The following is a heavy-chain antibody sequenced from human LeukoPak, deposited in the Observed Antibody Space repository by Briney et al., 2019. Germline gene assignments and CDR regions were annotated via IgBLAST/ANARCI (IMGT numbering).Heavy chain of an antibody. CDR1: GFTFSDYY. J-gene: IGHJ4*02. Sequence: GGSLRLSCAASGFTFSDYYMSWIRQAPGKGLEWVSYISSSGSTIYYADSVKGRFTISRDNAKNSLYLQMNSLRAEDTAVYYCARDPIRVSGWSHTFDYWGQGTLVTVSS. V-gene: IGHV3-11*04. CDR2: ISSSGSTI. CDR3: ARDPIRVSGWSHTFDY. D-gene: IGHD6-13*01.